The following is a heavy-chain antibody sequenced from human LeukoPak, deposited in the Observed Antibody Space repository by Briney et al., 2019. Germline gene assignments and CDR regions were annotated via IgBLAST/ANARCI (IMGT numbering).Heavy chain of an antibody. D-gene: IGHD6-19*01. CDR2: ISSSGSTI. V-gene: IGHV3-48*03. J-gene: IGHJ4*02. CDR1: GFTFSSYE. Sequence: GGSLRLSCAASGFTFSSYEMNWVRQAPGKGLEWVSYISSSGSTIYYADSVKGRFTISRDNSKNTLYLEMNSLRPEDTAVYFCVKGRGWFCDYWGQGLLVTVSS. CDR3: VKGRGWFCDY.